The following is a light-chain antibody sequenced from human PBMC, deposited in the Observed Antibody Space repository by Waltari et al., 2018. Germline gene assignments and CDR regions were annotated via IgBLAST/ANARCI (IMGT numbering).Light chain of an antibody. CDR1: SSDIGTFNL. CDR2: DVS. J-gene: IGLJ3*02. V-gene: IGLV2-23*02. Sequence: QSALTQPASVSGSPGQSISISCIGTSSDIGTFNLVSWYLQYPGTAPKLLIYDVSHRPSGVSNRFSGSKSGDTASLTISGLQAEDEAIYYCCSYAGSRTWVFGGGAKLTVL. CDR3: CSYAGSRTWV.